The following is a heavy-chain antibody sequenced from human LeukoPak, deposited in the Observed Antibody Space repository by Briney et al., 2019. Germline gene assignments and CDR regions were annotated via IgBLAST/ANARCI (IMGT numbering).Heavy chain of an antibody. J-gene: IGHJ4*02. CDR2: ISYDGSNK. D-gene: IGHD3-22*01. Sequence: GGSLRLSCAASGFTFSSYAMHWVRQAPGKGLEWVAVISYDGSNKYYADSVKGRFTISRDNSKNTLYLQMNSLRAEDTAVYYCAKGMGYDSSGEALDYWGQGTLVTVSS. CDR1: GFTFSSYA. CDR3: AKGMGYDSSGEALDY. V-gene: IGHV3-30-3*01.